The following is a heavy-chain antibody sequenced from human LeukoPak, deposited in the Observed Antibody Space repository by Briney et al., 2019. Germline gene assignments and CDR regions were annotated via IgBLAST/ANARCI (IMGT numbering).Heavy chain of an antibody. CDR1: GGSISSYY. V-gene: IGHV4-59*01. D-gene: IGHD2-2*01. J-gene: IGHJ5*02. Sequence: SETLSLACTVSGGSISSYYWSWIRQPPGKGLEWIGYIYYSGSTNYNPSLKSRVTISVDTSKNQFSLKLSSVTAADTAVYYCARVVGSYCSSTSCLDWFDPWGQGTLVTVSS. CDR2: IYYSGST. CDR3: ARVVGSYCSSTSCLDWFDP.